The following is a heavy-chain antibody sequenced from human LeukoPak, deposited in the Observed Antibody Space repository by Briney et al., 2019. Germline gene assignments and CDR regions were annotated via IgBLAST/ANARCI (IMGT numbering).Heavy chain of an antibody. J-gene: IGHJ4*02. Sequence: GGSLRLSCAASGFTFRSYGMHWVRQAPAKGLEWVAVISYDGSNKYYADSVKGRFTISRDNSKNTLYLQMNSLRAEDTAVYYCAKESDGSGSYSFDYWGQGTLVTVSS. CDR1: GFTFRSYG. CDR3: AKESDGSGSYSFDY. V-gene: IGHV3-30*18. D-gene: IGHD3-10*01. CDR2: ISYDGSNK.